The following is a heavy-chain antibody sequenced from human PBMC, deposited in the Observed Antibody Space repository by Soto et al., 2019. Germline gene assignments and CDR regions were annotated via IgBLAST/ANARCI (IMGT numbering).Heavy chain of an antibody. CDR3: ARGGFSGSGSFIQGDY. CDR2: ITSDGSTI. D-gene: IGHD3-10*01. V-gene: IGHV3-74*01. CDR1: GFTFSSCW. Sequence: EVQLVESGGGLVQPGGSLRLSCAASGFTFSSCWMHWVRQAPGKGLVWVSRITSDGSTINYADSVKGRFTISRDNAKNTLYLQMNSLRAEDKAIYYCARGGFSGSGSFIQGDYWGQGTLVTVSS. J-gene: IGHJ4*02.